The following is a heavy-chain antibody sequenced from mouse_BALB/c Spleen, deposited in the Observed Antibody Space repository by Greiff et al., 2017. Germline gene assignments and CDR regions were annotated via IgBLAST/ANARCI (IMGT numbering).Heavy chain of an antibody. CDR1: GYSFTRYW. D-gene: IGHD2-1*01. CDR2: IHPPDSET. CDR3: ARSNYGNYYYAMGY. J-gene: IGHJ4*01. Sequence: QVQLQQSGAELVRPGASVKLSCKASGYSFTRYWMNWVKQRPGQGLEWIGMIHPPDSETRLNQKFKDKATLTVDKSSSTAYMQLSSPTSEDSAVYYCARSNYGNYYYAMGYWGQGTSVTVSS. V-gene: IGHV1-61*01.